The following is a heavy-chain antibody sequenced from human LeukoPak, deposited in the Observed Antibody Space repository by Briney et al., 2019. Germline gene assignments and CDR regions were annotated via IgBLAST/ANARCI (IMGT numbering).Heavy chain of an antibody. CDR1: GFTFSSYG. Sequence: GGSLRLSCAASGFTFSSYGMSWVRQAPGKGLEWVSAISVSGGSTNYADSVKGRFTISRDNSKNTLYLQMNSLRAEDTAVYYCAKASRQGAVASPLDYWGQGTLVTVSS. CDR3: AKASRQGAVASPLDY. V-gene: IGHV3-23*01. J-gene: IGHJ4*02. D-gene: IGHD6-19*01. CDR2: ISVSGGST.